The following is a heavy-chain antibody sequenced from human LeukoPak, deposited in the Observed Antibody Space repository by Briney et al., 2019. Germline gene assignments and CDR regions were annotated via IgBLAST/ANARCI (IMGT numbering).Heavy chain of an antibody. Sequence: SQTLSLTCAISGDSVSSNTASWSWLRQSPSRGLEWLGRTYFRSKWYNYYAVSVKSRIAINGDTSKNQFSLLLYSVTPEDTAVYYCARESFRNQLHYYYYYMDVWGKGTTVTVSS. CDR1: GDSVSSNTAS. D-gene: IGHD2-2*01. V-gene: IGHV6-1*01. CDR3: ARESFRNQLHYYYYYMDV. CDR2: TYFRSKWYN. J-gene: IGHJ6*03.